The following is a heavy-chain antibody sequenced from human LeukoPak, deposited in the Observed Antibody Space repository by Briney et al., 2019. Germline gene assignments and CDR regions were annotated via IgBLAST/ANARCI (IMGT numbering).Heavy chain of an antibody. CDR2: ISYDGSNK. CDR3: AKEGDSSVD. D-gene: IGHD3-22*01. CDR1: GFTFSSYG. Sequence: GGSLRLSCAASGFTFSSYGMHWVRQAPGKGLEWVAVISYDGSNKYYADSVKGRLTISRDNSKNTLYLQMNSPRAEDTAVYYCAKEGDSSVDWGQGTLVTVSS. V-gene: IGHV3-30*18. J-gene: IGHJ4*02.